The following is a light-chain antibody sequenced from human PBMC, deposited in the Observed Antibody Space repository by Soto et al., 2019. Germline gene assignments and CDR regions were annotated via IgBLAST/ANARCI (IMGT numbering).Light chain of an antibody. CDR2: ENN. Sequence: QSVLTQPPSVSAAPGQTVTISCAGSSSNIGNNFVSWYQQLPGTPPKPLIYENNKRPSGIPDRFSGSKSGTSASLGITGLQTGDEAVYYCGTWDSSLTVWVFGGGTKLTVL. J-gene: IGLJ3*02. CDR1: SSNIGNNF. V-gene: IGLV1-51*02. CDR3: GTWDSSLTVWV.